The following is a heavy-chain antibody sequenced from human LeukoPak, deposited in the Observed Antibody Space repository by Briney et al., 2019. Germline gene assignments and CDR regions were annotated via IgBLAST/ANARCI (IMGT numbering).Heavy chain of an antibody. CDR1: GFIFSSYE. V-gene: IGHV3-48*03. Sequence: GGSLRLSCAASGFIFSSYEMNWVRQAPGKGLERVSYISSSGSSIYYADSVKGRFTISRDNAKNSLYLQMNSLRAEDTAVYYCARDSSSWYGTPYFAYWGQGTLVTVSS. CDR2: ISSSGSSI. CDR3: ARDSSSWYGTPYFAY. J-gene: IGHJ4*02. D-gene: IGHD6-13*01.